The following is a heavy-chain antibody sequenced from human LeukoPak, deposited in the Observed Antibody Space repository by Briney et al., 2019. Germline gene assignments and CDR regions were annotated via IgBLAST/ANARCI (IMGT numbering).Heavy chain of an antibody. D-gene: IGHD2-21*01. Sequence: PGGSLRPSLAPPDSTLITYGINWVRQAPGKGLVWVSRINSDGSTTGYADSVKGRFTISRDNAKRTFYLQMNSLRAEDTTVDDCAICYFEKDGGECYPCYLWGRGTVVTVSS. V-gene: IGHV3-74*01. CDR1: DSTLITYG. CDR3: AICYFEKDGGECYPCYL. J-gene: IGHJ4*02. CDR2: INSDGSTT.